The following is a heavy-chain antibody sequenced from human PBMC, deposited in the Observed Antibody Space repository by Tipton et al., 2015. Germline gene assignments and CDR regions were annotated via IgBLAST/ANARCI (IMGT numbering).Heavy chain of an antibody. D-gene: IGHD3-22*01. J-gene: IGHJ4*02. Sequence: SLRLSCAASGSAFDDTMHWVRQAPGKGLEWVSLISWDGGITNYADSVKGRFTISRDNNKNSLYLQMSGLTTEDTALYYCAKETNYYDSSGQSHFYFDYWGQGTLVTVSS. CDR3: AKETNYYDSSGQSHFYFDY. CDR1: GSAFDDT. V-gene: IGHV3-43*01. CDR2: ISWDGGIT.